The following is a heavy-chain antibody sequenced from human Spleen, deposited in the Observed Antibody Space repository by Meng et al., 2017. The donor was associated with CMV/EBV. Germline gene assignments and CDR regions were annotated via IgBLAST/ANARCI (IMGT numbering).Heavy chain of an antibody. Sequence: SETLSLTCTVSGGSISSYYWSWIRQPPGKGLEWIGYIYYSGSTNYNPSLKSRVTISVDTSKNQFSLKLSSMTAADTAVYYCARDRGSYSSDAFDIWGQGTMVTVSS. V-gene: IGHV4-59*01. CDR2: IYYSGST. J-gene: IGHJ3*02. CDR1: GGSISSYY. D-gene: IGHD1-26*01. CDR3: ARDRGSYSSDAFDI.